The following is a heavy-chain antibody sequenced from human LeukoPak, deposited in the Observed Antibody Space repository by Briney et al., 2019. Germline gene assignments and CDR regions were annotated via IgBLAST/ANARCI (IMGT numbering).Heavy chain of an antibody. Sequence: GGSLRLSCAASGFTFSSYEMNWVRQAPGKGLEWVSYISSSGSTIYYADSVKGRFTISRDNAKSSLYLQMNSLRAEDTAVYYCARGARGITFGGVIAPFDYWGQGTLVTVSS. D-gene: IGHD3-16*02. V-gene: IGHV3-48*03. CDR2: ISSSGSTI. CDR1: GFTFSSYE. J-gene: IGHJ4*02. CDR3: ARGARGITFGGVIAPFDY.